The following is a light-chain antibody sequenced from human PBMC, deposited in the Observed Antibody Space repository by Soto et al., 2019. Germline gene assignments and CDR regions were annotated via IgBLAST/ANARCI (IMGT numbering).Light chain of an antibody. CDR1: SSDVGSYNY. Sequence: QSALTQPRSVSGSPGQSITISCTGSSSDVGSYNYVSWYQQHPGQAPKFMIYDVNKRPSGVSHRFSGSKSGNTASLTISGLRADDEADYYCLSYAGSYNFVFGSGTKVTVL. V-gene: IGLV2-11*01. J-gene: IGLJ1*01. CDR3: LSYAGSYNFV. CDR2: DVN.